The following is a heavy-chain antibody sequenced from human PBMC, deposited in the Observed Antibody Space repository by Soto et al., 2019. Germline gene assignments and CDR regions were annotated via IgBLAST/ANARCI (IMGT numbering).Heavy chain of an antibody. CDR2: IYWDDDK. D-gene: IGHD7-27*01. CDR3: AHSLIPNWGSRGAFDY. Sequence: GLDLEWLALIYWDDDKRYSPSLKSRLTITKDTSKNQVVLRMTNMDPVDTATYYCAHSLIPNWGSRGAFDYWGQGTLVTVSS. V-gene: IGHV2-5*02. J-gene: IGHJ4*02.